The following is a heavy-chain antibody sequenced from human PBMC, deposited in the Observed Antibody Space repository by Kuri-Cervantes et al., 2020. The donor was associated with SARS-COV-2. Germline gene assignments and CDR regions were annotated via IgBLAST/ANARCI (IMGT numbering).Heavy chain of an antibody. Sequence: SETLSLTCAVSGGSISSSNWWSWVRQPPGKGLEWIGEIYHSGSTNYNPSLKSRVTISVDKSKNRFSLKLSSVTAADTAVYYCARSMEYSSSSAHFDYWGQGTLVTVSS. CDR1: GGSISSSNW. CDR2: IYHSGST. CDR3: ARSMEYSSSSAHFDY. D-gene: IGHD6-6*01. J-gene: IGHJ4*02. V-gene: IGHV4-4*02.